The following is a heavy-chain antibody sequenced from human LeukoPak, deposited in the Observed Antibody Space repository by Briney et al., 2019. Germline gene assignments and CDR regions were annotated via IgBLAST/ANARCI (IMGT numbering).Heavy chain of an antibody. D-gene: IGHD2-2*01. CDR1: GFTFDDYT. V-gene: IGHV3-43*01. CDR3: AKEANIVVVPAANSGYMDV. CDR2: ISWDGGST. Sequence: GGSLRLTCAASGFTFDDYTMHWVRQAPGKGLEWVSLISWDGGSTYYADSVKGRFTISRDNSKNSLYLQMNSLRTEDTALYYCAKEANIVVVPAANSGYMDVWGKGTTVTISS. J-gene: IGHJ6*03.